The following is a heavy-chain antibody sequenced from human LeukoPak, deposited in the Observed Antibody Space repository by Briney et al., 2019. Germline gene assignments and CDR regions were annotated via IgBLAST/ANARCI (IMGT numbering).Heavy chain of an antibody. D-gene: IGHD3-22*01. CDR3: ARRVIAYDSSGYGYYFDY. J-gene: IGHJ4*02. CDR1: GYSFTSYW. Sequence: GESLKISCKGSGYSFTSYWIGWVRQMPGKGLEWMGIIYPGDSDTRYSPSFQGQVTISADKSISTAYLQWSSLKASDTAMYYCARRVIAYDSSGYGYYFDYWGQGTLVTVSS. CDR2: IYPGDSDT. V-gene: IGHV5-51*01.